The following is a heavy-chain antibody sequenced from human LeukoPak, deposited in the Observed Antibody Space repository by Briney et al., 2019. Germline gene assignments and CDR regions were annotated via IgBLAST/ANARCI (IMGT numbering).Heavy chain of an antibody. J-gene: IGHJ5*02. D-gene: IGHD6-13*01. Sequence: GESLKISCKGSGYSFTSYWIGWVRQMPGKGLEWMGIIYPGDSDTRYSPSFQGQVTISADKSISTAYLQWSSLKASDTAMYYCAGVSGRFSSSPPNYWFDPWGQGTLVTVSS. CDR2: IYPGDSDT. CDR1: GYSFTSYW. V-gene: IGHV5-51*01. CDR3: AGVSGRFSSSPPNYWFDP.